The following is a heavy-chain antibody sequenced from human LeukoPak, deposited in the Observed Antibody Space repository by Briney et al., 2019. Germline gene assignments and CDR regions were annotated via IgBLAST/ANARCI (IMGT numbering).Heavy chain of an antibody. CDR3: ARVRGYSYGSWVAWFDP. CDR2: ISDSGGST. Sequence: ETLSLTCAVSGGSISISNWWSWVRQPPGKGLEWVSAISDSGGSTYYADSVKGRFTISRDNSKNTLYLQMNSLRAEDTALYHCARVRGYSYGSWVAWFDPWGQGTLVTVSS. CDR1: GGSISISN. V-gene: IGHV3-23*01. J-gene: IGHJ5*02. D-gene: IGHD5-18*01.